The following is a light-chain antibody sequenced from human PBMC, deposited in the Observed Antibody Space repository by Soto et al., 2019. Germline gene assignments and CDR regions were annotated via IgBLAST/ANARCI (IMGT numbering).Light chain of an antibody. CDR2: EVS. J-gene: IGLJ2*01. CDR3: TSYSSSRTYVV. V-gene: IGLV2-14*01. CDR1: SSDVGGYKY. Sequence: QAALTQPASVSGFPGQSITISCTGTSSDVGGYKYVCWYQQLPGRAPRLMIYEVSNRPSGVSNRFSGSKSGNTASLTISGLQAEDEGDYYCTSYSSSRTYVVFGGGTKLTVL.